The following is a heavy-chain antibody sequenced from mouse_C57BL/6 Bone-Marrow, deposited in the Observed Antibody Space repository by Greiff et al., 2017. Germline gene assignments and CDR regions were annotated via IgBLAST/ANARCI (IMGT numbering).Heavy chain of an antibody. V-gene: IGHV2-6-1*01. CDR3: ARHGASNCYWYFDV. CDR2: IWSDGST. CDR1: GFSLPSSG. D-gene: IGHD2-5*01. J-gene: IGHJ1*03. Sequence: VKLMESGPGLVAPSQSLSITCTVPGFSLPSSGVHWVRQPPGKGLEWLVVIWSDGSTTYTSALKSRLSISKDNSKSQVFLKMNSLQTDDTAMYYCARHGASNCYWYFDVWGTGTTVTVSS.